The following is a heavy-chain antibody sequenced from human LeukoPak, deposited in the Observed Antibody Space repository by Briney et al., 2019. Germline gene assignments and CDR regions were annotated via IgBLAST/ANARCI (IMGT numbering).Heavy chain of an antibody. V-gene: IGHV4-39*01. CDR3: AKHLYYYDGSGYKTPFDY. J-gene: IGHJ4*02. Sequence: SETLSLTCTVSGGSVSSSRYYWGWIRQPPGKGLEWIGSIYYSGSTYYNPSLKSRVTISVDTSKNQFSLSLTSVTAADTAVYYCAKHLYYYDGSGYKTPFDYWGQGTLVTVSS. D-gene: IGHD3-22*01. CDR2: IYYSGST. CDR1: GGSVSSSRYY.